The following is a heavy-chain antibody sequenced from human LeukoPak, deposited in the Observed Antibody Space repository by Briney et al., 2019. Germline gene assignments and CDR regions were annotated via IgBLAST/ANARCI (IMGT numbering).Heavy chain of an antibody. D-gene: IGHD6-13*01. CDR1: GFTFSSYS. V-gene: IGHV3-21*01. Sequence: NPGGSLRLSCAASGFTFSSYSMNWVRQAPGKGLEWVSSISISGGYIYYADSVKGRFTISRDNAKNSLYLQMNSLRAEDTAVYYCARPKYSSSWYSRRGYYYYGMDVWGQGTTVTVSS. CDR3: ARPKYSSSWYSRRGYYYYGMDV. CDR2: ISISGGYI. J-gene: IGHJ6*02.